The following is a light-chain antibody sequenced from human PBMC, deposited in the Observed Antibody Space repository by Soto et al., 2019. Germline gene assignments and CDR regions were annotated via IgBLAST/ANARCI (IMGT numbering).Light chain of an antibody. J-gene: IGKJ1*01. V-gene: IGKV3-20*01. CDR1: QSVAGN. Sequence: EIVMTQSPATLSVSPGETATLSCRASQSVAGNLAWYQQKPGQPPRLLIYATSNRATGIPDRFSGSGSGTEFTLSISRLEPEDFALYHCQQYGTSPTFGQGTKVEVK. CDR2: ATS. CDR3: QQYGTSPT.